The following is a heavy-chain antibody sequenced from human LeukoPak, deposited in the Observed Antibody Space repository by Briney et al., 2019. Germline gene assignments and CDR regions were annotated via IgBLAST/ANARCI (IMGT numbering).Heavy chain of an antibody. CDR3: ATLIMVRGVISFSGDY. V-gene: IGHV1-24*01. J-gene: IGHJ4*02. CDR2: FDPEDGET. Sequence: ASVEVSCKVSGYTLTELSMHWVRQAPGKGLEWMGGFDPEDGETIYAQKFQGRVTMTEDTSTDTAYMELSSLRSEDTAVYYCATLIMVRGVISFSGDYWGQGTLVTVSS. D-gene: IGHD3-10*01. CDR1: GYTLTELS.